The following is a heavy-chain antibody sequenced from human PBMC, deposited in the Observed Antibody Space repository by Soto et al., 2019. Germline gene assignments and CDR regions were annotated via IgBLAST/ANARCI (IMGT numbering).Heavy chain of an antibody. J-gene: IGHJ6*02. Sequence: SVKVSCKASGGTFSSYAISWVRQAPGQGLEWMGGIIPIFGTANYAQKFQGRVTITADESTSTAYMELSSLRSEDTAVYYCARGEYSSSSGAPLSYYYGMDVWGQGTTVTVSS. D-gene: IGHD6-6*01. CDR2: IIPIFGTA. CDR3: ARGEYSSSSGAPLSYYYGMDV. CDR1: GGTFSSYA. V-gene: IGHV1-69*13.